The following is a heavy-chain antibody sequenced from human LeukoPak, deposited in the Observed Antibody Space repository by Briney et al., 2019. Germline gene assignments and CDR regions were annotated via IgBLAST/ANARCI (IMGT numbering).Heavy chain of an antibody. V-gene: IGHV3-11*06. D-gene: IGHD6-19*01. CDR1: GFTFSDYY. CDR2: ISSSSSYT. J-gene: IGHJ4*02. Sequence: PGGSLRLSCAASGFTFSDYYMSWIRQAPGKGLEWVSYISSSSSYTNYADSVKGRFIISRDNAKNSLYPQMNSLRAEDTAVYYCARERMAGTSDYWGQGTLVTVSS. CDR3: ARERMAGTSDY.